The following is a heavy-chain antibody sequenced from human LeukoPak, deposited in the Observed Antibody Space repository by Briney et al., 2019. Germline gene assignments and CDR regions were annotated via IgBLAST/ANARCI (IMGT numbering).Heavy chain of an antibody. Sequence: SETLSLTCTVSNGSISSYHWSWVRQPPGKGLEWIGYILTSGTTNYNPSLKSRLTISVDTSKNQFSLKLSSVTAADTAVYYCARDRTSVFGVVSAGMDVWGKGTTVTVSS. J-gene: IGHJ6*04. CDR3: ARDRTSVFGVVSAGMDV. D-gene: IGHD3-3*01. CDR2: ILTSGTT. CDR1: NGSISSYH. V-gene: IGHV4-4*09.